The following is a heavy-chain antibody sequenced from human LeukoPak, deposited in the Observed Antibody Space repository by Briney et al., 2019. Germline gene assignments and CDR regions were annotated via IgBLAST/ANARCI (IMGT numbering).Heavy chain of an antibody. J-gene: IGHJ6*04. D-gene: IGHD1-1*01. CDR3: ARALAGTAELDV. Sequence: ASVKVSCKASGYTFTSYDIHWVRQATGQGLGWMGRMNPNNGNTGDAQKFQGRVTMTRDPSISTAYMELSSLRSEDTGVYFCARALAGTAELDVWGKGTTVTVSS. CDR2: MNPNNGNT. CDR1: GYTFTSYD. V-gene: IGHV1-8*01.